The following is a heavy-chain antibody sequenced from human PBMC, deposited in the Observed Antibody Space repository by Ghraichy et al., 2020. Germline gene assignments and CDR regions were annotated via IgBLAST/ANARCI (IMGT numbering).Heavy chain of an antibody. CDR3: ARSGLYYDSSEFDP. Sequence: GGSLRLSCAASGFTFSSYAMHWVRQAPGKGLEWVAVISYDGSNKYYADSVKGRFTISRDNSKNTLYLQMNSLRAEDTAVYYCARSGLYYDSSEFDPWGQGTLVTVSS. V-gene: IGHV3-30-3*01. CDR2: ISYDGSNK. J-gene: IGHJ5*02. CDR1: GFTFSSYA. D-gene: IGHD3-22*01.